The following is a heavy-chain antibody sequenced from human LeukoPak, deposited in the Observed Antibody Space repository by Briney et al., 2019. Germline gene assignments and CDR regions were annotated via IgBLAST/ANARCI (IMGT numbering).Heavy chain of an antibody. J-gene: IGHJ4*02. D-gene: IGHD4-17*01. V-gene: IGHV3-30-3*02. Sequence: GGSLRLSCAASGFTFSSYAMHWVRQAPGKGLEWVAVISYDGSNKYYADSVKGRFTISRDNAKNSLYLQMNSLRAEDTALYYCAKPNYGDLHFDYWGQGTLVTVSS. CDR3: AKPNYGDLHFDY. CDR2: ISYDGSNK. CDR1: GFTFSSYA.